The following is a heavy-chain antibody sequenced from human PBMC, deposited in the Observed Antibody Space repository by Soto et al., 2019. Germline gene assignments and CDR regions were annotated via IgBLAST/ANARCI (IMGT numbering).Heavy chain of an antibody. D-gene: IGHD6-13*01. CDR1: GFTFISYS. CDR2: ISSSSSYI. V-gene: IGHV3-21*01. Sequence: PGGALRVSCAASGFTFISYSMNWVRQAPGKGLEWVSSISSSSSYIYYADSVKGRFTISRDNAKNSLYLQMNSLRAEDTAVYYCARSPEIFSSSWYQLIYGMDVWGQGTTVTVSS. J-gene: IGHJ6*02. CDR3: ARSPEIFSSSWYQLIYGMDV.